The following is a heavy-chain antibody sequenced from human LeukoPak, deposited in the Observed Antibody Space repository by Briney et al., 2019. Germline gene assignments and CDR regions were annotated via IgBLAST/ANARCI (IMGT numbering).Heavy chain of an antibody. D-gene: IGHD3-22*01. V-gene: IGHV3-23*01. CDR3: AKDLVYDSSGYHSFDI. CDR2: ISGSGGST. CDR1: GFTFSSYA. J-gene: IGHJ3*02. Sequence: GGSLRLSCAASGFTFSSYAMSWVRQAPGKGLEWVSAISGSGGSTYYADSVKGRFTISRDNSKNTLYLQMNSLRAEDTAVYYCAKDLVYDSSGYHSFDIWGQGTMVTVSS.